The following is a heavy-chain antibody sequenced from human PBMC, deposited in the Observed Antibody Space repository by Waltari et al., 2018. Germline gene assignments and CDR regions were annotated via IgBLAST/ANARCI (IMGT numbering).Heavy chain of an antibody. D-gene: IGHD3-10*01. CDR3: ARGKGYYGSGRFDY. CDR1: GGSFSGYY. J-gene: IGHJ4*02. CDR2: INHSGST. Sequence: QVQLQQWGAGLVKPSETLSLTCAVYGGSFSGYYWSWIRPPPGKGLEWIGEINHSGSTNYNPSLKSRVTISVDTSKNQFSLKLSSVTAADTAVYYCARGKGYYGSGRFDYWGQGTLVTVSS. V-gene: IGHV4-34*01.